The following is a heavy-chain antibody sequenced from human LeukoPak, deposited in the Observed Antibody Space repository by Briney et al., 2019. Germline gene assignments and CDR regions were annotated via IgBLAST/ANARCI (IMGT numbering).Heavy chain of an antibody. V-gene: IGHV3-15*01. CDR2: IKSNTDDGTA. CDR1: GFTFSNAW. D-gene: IGHD2-2*01. CDR3: NKYRGLFDY. Sequence: GGSLRLSCAASGFTFSNAWMSWVRQAPGKGLEWVGRIKSNTDDGTADYAAPVKGRFTISRDDSKNALYLQMNSLKTEDTAVYYCNKYRGLFDYWGQGTLVTVSS. J-gene: IGHJ4*02.